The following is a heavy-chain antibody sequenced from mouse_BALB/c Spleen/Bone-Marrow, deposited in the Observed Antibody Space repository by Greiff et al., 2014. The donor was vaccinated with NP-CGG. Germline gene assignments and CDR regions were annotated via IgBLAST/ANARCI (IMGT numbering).Heavy chain of an antibody. Sequence: VQRVESGPGLVAPSQSLSITCTVSGSSLTSYGVHWVRQPPGKGLEWLGVIWAGGSTNYNSALMSRLSISKDNSKSQVFLKMNSLQTDDTAMYYCARYYYGFLDYWGQGTTLTVSS. D-gene: IGHD1-2*01. CDR2: IWAGGST. CDR3: ARYYYGFLDY. J-gene: IGHJ2*01. CDR1: GSSLTSYG. V-gene: IGHV2-9*02.